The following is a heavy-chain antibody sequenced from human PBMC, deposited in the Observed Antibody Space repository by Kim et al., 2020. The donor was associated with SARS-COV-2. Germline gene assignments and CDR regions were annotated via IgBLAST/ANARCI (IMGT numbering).Heavy chain of an antibody. J-gene: IGHJ4*02. V-gene: IGHV1-18*04. CDR1: GYTFTSYG. D-gene: IGHD5-18*01. CDR3: ARAGWVQRGYSYGFYYFDY. Sequence: ASVKVSCKASGYTFTSYGISWVRQAPGQRLEWMGWISAYNGNTNYAQKLQGRVTMTTDTSTSTAYMELRSLRSDDTAVYYCARAGWVQRGYSYGFYYFDYWGQGTLVTVSS. CDR2: ISAYNGNT.